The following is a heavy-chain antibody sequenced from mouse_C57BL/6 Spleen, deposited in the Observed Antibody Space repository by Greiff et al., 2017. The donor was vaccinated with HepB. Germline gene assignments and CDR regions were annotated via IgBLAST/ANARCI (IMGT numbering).Heavy chain of an antibody. CDR1: GYTFTDYE. CDR3: TRSTMVTTGVYYFDD. J-gene: IGHJ2*01. CDR2: IDPETGGT. Sequence: QVQLQQSGAELVRPGASVTLSCKASGYTFTDYEMHWVKQTPVHGLEWIGAIDPETGGTAYNQKFKGKAILTADKSSSTAYMELRSLTSEDSAVYYCTRSTMVTTGVYYFDDWGQGTTLTVAS. D-gene: IGHD2-2*01. V-gene: IGHV1-15*01.